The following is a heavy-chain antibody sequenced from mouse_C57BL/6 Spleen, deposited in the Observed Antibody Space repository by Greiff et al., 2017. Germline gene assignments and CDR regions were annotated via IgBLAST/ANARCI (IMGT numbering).Heavy chain of an antibody. D-gene: IGHD1-1*01. CDR2: INYDGSST. CDR3: ARVVATDFDV. CDR1: GFTFSDYY. Sequence: EVKVVESEGGLVQPGSSMKLSCTASGFTFSDYYMAWVRQVPEKGLEWVANINYDGSSTYYLDSLKSRFIISRDNAKNILYLQMSSLKSEDTATYYCARVVATDFDVWGTGTTVTVSS. J-gene: IGHJ1*03. V-gene: IGHV5-16*01.